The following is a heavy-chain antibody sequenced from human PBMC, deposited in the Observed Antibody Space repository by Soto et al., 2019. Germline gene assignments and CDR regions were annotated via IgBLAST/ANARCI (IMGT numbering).Heavy chain of an antibody. D-gene: IGHD5-12*01. CDR2: INPNNGDT. CDR3: ARHSGYDYVFDY. Sequence: ASVKVCCKASGYTCTGYYIHWVRQAPGQGLEWMGWINPNNGDTNYAQKFQGRVSMTRDTSTSTAYRELSSLRFDDTAVYYCARHSGYDYVFDYWGQGTLVTVSS. J-gene: IGHJ4*02. CDR1: GYTCTGYY. V-gene: IGHV1-2*02.